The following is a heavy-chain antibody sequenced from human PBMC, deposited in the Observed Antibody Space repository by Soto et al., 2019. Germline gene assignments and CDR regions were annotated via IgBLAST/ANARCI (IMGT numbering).Heavy chain of an antibody. CDR1: GFTFSSYA. J-gene: IGHJ6*02. V-gene: IGHV3-23*01. CDR2: ISGSGGST. Sequence: VGSLRLSCAASGFTFSSYAMSWVRQAPGKGLEWVSAISGSGGSTYYADSVKGRFTISRDNSKNTLYLQMNSLRAEDTAVYYCAKGSCTNGVCYRDGSGSSWVPLFYYYYYGMDVWGQGTTVTVSS. D-gene: IGHD2-8*01. CDR3: AKGSCTNGVCYRDGSGSSWVPLFYYYYYGMDV.